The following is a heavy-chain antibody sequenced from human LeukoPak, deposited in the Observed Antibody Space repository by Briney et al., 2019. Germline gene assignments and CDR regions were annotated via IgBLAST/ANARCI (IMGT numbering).Heavy chain of an antibody. V-gene: IGHV4-34*01. CDR2: INHSGST. CDR3: ARGPLGGGSWFDP. CDR1: GGSISSYY. J-gene: IGHJ5*02. Sequence: SETLSLTCTVSGGSISSYYWSWIRQPPGKGLEWIGEINHSGSTNYNPSLKSRVTISVDTSKNQFSLKLSSVTAADTAVYYCARGPLGGGSWFDPWGQGTLVTVSS. D-gene: IGHD2-15*01.